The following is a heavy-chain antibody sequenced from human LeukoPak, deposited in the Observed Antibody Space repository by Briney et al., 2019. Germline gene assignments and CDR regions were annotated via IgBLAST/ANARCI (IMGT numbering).Heavy chain of an antibody. Sequence: GGSLRLSCLTSGFTLSTNAMSWVRQAPGKGLEWVSGISGSGASTYFADSVKGRFTISRDNSKNTLYLQMNSLRAEDTALYYCAKVSINGEHGLTFDYWGQGTLVTVSS. CDR2: ISGSGAST. J-gene: IGHJ4*02. D-gene: IGHD3-10*01. V-gene: IGHV3-23*01. CDR1: GFTLSTNA. CDR3: AKVSINGEHGLTFDY.